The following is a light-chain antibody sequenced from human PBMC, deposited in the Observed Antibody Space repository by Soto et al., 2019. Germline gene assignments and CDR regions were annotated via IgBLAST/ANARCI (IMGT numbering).Light chain of an antibody. CDR1: RSEVGGCNR. Sequence: QSALTPPPSVSGSPGQSVAISCTGTRSEVGGCNRVSWYQQAPGKAPKLLIYDVSNRPSGGSTRFSGSKSGNTASLTISGLQAEDEADYYCTSYASGSAYVFGPGTKATVL. CDR2: DVS. CDR3: TSYASGSAYV. J-gene: IGLJ1*01. V-gene: IGLV2-18*02.